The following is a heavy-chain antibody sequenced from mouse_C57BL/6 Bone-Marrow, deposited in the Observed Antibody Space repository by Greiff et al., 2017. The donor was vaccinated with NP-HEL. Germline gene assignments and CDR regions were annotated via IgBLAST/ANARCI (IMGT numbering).Heavy chain of an antibody. D-gene: IGHD1-1*01. CDR2: ISNGGGST. J-gene: IGHJ1*03. CDR1: GFTFSDYY. Sequence: EVKLMESGGGLVQPGGSLKLSCAASGFTFSDYYMYWVRQTPEQRLEWVAYISNGGGSTYYPDTVKGRFTISRDNAKNTLYLQMSRLKSEDTAMYYCARRGLLRNFDVWGTGTTVTVSS. V-gene: IGHV5-12*01. CDR3: ARRGLLRNFDV.